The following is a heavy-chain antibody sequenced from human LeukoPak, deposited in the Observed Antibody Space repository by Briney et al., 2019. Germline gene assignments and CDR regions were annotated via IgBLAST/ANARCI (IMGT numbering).Heavy chain of an antibody. CDR3: ARGYRSGLAGY. V-gene: IGHV4-59*08. Sequence: SETLSLTCTVSGGSISSYCWSWIRQPPGKGLEWIGDIYSSGSAYYNPSLKSRVTISVDTSKNQFSLRLSSVTAADTAVYFCARGYRSGLAGYWGQGTLVTVSS. CDR1: GGSISSYC. CDR2: IYSSGSA. D-gene: IGHD6-19*01. J-gene: IGHJ4*02.